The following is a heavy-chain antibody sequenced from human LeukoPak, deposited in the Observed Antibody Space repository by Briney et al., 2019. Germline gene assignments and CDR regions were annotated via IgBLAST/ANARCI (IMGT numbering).Heavy chain of an antibody. CDR3: ASSGQCTNGLCRDVGYMDV. V-gene: IGHV4-59*11. CDR2: ISYSGNT. D-gene: IGHD2-8*01. J-gene: IGHJ6*03. CDR1: GGSINSHY. Sequence: SETLSLPCTVSGGSINSHYWSWVRQPPGKGLVWIGYISYSGNTNYNPSLKSRVTISMHTSKNQLSLKLNSVTAADTAVYYCASSGQCTNGLCRDVGYMDVWGKGTTVTVSS.